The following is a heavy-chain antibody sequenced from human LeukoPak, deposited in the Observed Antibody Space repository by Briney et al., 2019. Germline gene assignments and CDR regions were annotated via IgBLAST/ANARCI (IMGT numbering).Heavy chain of an antibody. CDR3: AINGGGDSGYGNFDY. D-gene: IGHD5-12*01. CDR2: INWNSDSI. J-gene: IGHJ4*02. Sequence: GGSLRLSCAASGFTFADYAMHWVRQVPGKGLEWVSGINWNSDSIGYADSVKGRFTTSRDNARNSLYLQVNSLRAEDTAFYYCAINGGGDSGYGNFDYWGQGTLVTVSS. CDR1: GFTFADYA. V-gene: IGHV3-9*01.